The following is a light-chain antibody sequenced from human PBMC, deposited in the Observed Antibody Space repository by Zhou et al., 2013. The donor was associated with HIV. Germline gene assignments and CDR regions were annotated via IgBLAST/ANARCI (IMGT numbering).Light chain of an antibody. CDR1: QSISSW. J-gene: IGKJ1*01. V-gene: IGKV1-5*03. CDR2: KAS. Sequence: DIQMTQSPSTLSASVGDRVTITCRASQSISSWLAWYQQKPGKAPKLLIYKASSLESGVPSRFSGSRSGTEFTLTISSLQPDDLATYYCQQYNNYPWTFGQGTKGGNQT. CDR3: QQYNNYPWT.